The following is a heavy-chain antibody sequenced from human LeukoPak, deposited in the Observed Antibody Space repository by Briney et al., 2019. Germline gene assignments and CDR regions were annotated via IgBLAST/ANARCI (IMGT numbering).Heavy chain of an antibody. Sequence: SQTLPLTCTVSGGSISSGGYYWSWIRQHPGKGLEWIGYIYYSGSTYYNPSLKSRVTISVDTSKNQFSLKLSSVTAADTAAYYCASRYSGYDSAVDYWGQGTLVTVSS. D-gene: IGHD5-12*01. J-gene: IGHJ4*02. CDR1: GGSISSGGYY. CDR2: IYYSGST. CDR3: ASRYSGYDSAVDY. V-gene: IGHV4-31*03.